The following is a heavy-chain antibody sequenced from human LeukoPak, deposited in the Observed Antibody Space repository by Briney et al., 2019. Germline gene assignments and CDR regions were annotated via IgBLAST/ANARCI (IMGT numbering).Heavy chain of an antibody. J-gene: IGHJ4*02. CDR1: GYTFTNYY. CDR2: INPSGGST. V-gene: IGHV1-46*01. D-gene: IGHD2-2*01. Sequence: GASVKVSCKASGYTFTNYYIHWVRQAPGQGLEWMGIINPSGGSTSYAQKFQGRVTMTRDMSTSTVYMELSSLRSEDTAVYYCARAVTRGFFDYWGQGTLVTVSS. CDR3: ARAVTRGFFDY.